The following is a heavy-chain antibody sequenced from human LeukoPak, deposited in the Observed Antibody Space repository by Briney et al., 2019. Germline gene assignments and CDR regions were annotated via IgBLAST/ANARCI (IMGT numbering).Heavy chain of an antibody. V-gene: IGHV3-23*01. CDR3: AKDPGYSNDAYYYFDY. CDR2: ISGSGGST. CDR1: GVTFSSYA. D-gene: IGHD6-13*01. Sequence: GGSLRLSCAASGVTFSSYAMSWVRQAPGQGLEWVSAISGSGGSTYYADSLNGRFTISRDNSKNTLYLQMNSLSAEDTAVYYCAKDPGYSNDAYYYFDYRGQGTMVTVSS. J-gene: IGHJ4*02.